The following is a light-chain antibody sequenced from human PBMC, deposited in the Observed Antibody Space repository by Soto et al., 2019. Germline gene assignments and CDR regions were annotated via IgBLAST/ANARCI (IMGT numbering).Light chain of an antibody. J-gene: IGLJ2*01. CDR2: EVS. CDR1: SSDVGGYNY. Sequence: QSVLTQPPSASGSPGQSVTISCTGTSSDVGGYNYVSWYQQHPGKAPKLMIYEVSKRPSGVPDRFSDSKSGNTASLTVSGLQAEDEADYYCSSYAGSNQGVFGGGTKLTVL. V-gene: IGLV2-8*01. CDR3: SSYAGSNQGV.